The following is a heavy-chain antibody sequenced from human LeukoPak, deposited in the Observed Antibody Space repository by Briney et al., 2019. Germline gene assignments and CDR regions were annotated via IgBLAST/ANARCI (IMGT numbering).Heavy chain of an antibody. V-gene: IGHV4-59*01. Sequence: PSETLSLTCTVAGGSISSYYWSWIRQPPGKGLEWIGYIYYSGSTNYNPSLTSRVTISVDTSKNLFSLELSSVAAADTAVYYCARVRSKYSFLDAFDIWGQGTMVTVSS. J-gene: IGHJ3*02. CDR1: GGSISSYY. D-gene: IGHD5-18*01. CDR2: IYYSGST. CDR3: ARVRSKYSFLDAFDI.